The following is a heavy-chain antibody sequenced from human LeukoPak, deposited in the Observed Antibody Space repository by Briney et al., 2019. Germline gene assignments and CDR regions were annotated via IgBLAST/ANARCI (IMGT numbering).Heavy chain of an antibody. CDR1: GFTFSSYS. V-gene: IGHV3-48*04. CDR3: ARGAPSSIVATTERYFDY. Sequence: GGSLRLSCAAPGFTFSSYSMNWVRQAPGKGLEWVSYISSSSSTIYYADSVKGRFTISGDNAKNSLYLQMNSLRAEDTAVYYCARGAPSSIVATTERYFDYWGQGTLVTVSS. CDR2: ISSSSSTI. D-gene: IGHD5-12*01. J-gene: IGHJ4*02.